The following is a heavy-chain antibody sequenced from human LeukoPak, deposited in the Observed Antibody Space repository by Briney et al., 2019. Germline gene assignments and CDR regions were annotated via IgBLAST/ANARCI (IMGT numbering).Heavy chain of an antibody. J-gene: IGHJ4*02. CDR3: AKDKGHDDHGDYDFDY. V-gene: IGHV4-59*01. CDR2: IYYSGST. Sequence: PSETLSLTCTVSGGSISSYYWSWIRQPPGKGLEWIGYIYYSGSTNYNPSLKSRVTISVDTSKNQFSLKLSSVTAADTAVYYCAKDKGHDDHGDYDFDYWGQGTLVTVSS. D-gene: IGHD4-17*01. CDR1: GGSISSYY.